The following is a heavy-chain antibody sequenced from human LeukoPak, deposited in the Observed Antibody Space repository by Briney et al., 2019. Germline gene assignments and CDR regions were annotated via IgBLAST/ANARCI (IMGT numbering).Heavy chain of an antibody. CDR2: ISSSGSTI. CDR1: GFTFSSYE. J-gene: IGHJ4*02. Sequence: GGSLRLSCAASGFTFSSYEMNWVRQAPGKGLEWVSYISSSGSTIYYADSVKGRFTISRDNAKNSLYLQMNSLRAEDTAVYYCARDPYYDFRSETHEYYFDYWGQGTLVTVSS. D-gene: IGHD3-3*01. V-gene: IGHV3-48*03. CDR3: ARDPYYDFRSETHEYYFDY.